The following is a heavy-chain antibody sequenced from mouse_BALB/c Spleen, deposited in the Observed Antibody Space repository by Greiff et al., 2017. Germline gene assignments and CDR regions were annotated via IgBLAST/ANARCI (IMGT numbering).Heavy chain of an antibody. D-gene: IGHD1-1*01. CDR1: GFTFSSYG. V-gene: IGHV5-6-3*01. CDR2: INSNGGST. Sequence: EVKLMESGGGLVQPGGSLKLSCAASGFTFSSYGMSWVRQTPDKRLELVATINSNGGSTYYPDSVKGRFTISRDNAKNTLYLQMSSLKSEDTAMYYCARDEITTVVAMDYWGQGTTLTVSS. CDR3: ARDEITTVVAMDY. J-gene: IGHJ2*01.